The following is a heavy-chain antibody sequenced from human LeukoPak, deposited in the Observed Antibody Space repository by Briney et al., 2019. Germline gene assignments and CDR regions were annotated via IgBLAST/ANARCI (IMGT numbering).Heavy chain of an antibody. CDR3: ARDRSVVVISSGDRFDY. V-gene: IGHV1-2*02. Sequence: GASVKVSCKASGYTFTGYYMHWVRQAPGQGLEWMGWINPNSGGTNYAQKFQGRVTMTRDTSISTAYMELSRLRSDDTAVYYCARDRSVVVISSGDRFDYWGQGTLVTVSS. CDR2: INPNSGGT. J-gene: IGHJ4*02. CDR1: GYTFTGYY. D-gene: IGHD3-22*01.